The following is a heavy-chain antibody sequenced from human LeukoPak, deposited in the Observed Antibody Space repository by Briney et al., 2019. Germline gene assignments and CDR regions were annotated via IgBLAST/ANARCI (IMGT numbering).Heavy chain of an antibody. D-gene: IGHD5-18*01. CDR3: AKDTAMVLDY. Sequence: GGSLRLSCAASGFTFSSYSMNWVRQAPGKGLEWVSYISSSSSTIYYADSVKGRFAISRDNSKNTLYLQMNSLRAEDTAVYYCAKDTAMVLDYWGQGTLVTVSS. CDR2: ISSSSSTI. V-gene: IGHV3-48*01. J-gene: IGHJ4*02. CDR1: GFTFSSYS.